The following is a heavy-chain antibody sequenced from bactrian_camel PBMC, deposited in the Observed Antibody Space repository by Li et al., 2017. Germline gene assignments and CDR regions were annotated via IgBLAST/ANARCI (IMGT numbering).Heavy chain of an antibody. V-gene: IGHV3S31*01. J-gene: IGHJ4*01. D-gene: IGHD3*01. CDR3: RPPSTAMTTVQDGVRHTHT. Sequence: VQLVESGRGSVKAGGSLTLTCVASGYTYNHYCMGWFRLAPGKEREGVAYIVRGTGRPNYADSVKGRFTISRDHAKNTLYLRMNSLKPEDTAMYTVRPPSTAMTTVQDGVRHTHTGARGPRSPSP. CDR2: IVRGTGRP. CDR1: GYTYNHYC.